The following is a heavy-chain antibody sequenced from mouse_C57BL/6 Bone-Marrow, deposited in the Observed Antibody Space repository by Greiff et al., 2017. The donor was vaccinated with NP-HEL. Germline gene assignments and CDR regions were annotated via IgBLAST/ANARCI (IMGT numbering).Heavy chain of an antibody. CDR3: ARKGNGAPDY. CDR2: IYPSDSET. V-gene: IGHV1-61*01. J-gene: IGHJ2*01. Sequence: QVQLQQPGAELVRPGSSVKLSCKASGYTFTSYWMDWVKQRPGQGLEWIGNIYPSDSETHYNQKFKDKATLTVDKSSSTAYMQLSSLTSEDSAVYYCARKGNGAPDYWGQGTTLTVSS. CDR1: GYTFTSYW.